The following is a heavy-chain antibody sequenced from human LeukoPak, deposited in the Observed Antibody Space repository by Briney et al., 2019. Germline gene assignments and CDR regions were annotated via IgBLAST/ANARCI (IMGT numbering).Heavy chain of an antibody. D-gene: IGHD3-16*02. V-gene: IGHV1-2*02. CDR1: GYTFTSYV. J-gene: IGHJ4*02. Sequence: ASVKVSCKASGYTFTSYVINWVRQAPGQGLEWMGWINPNSGGTNYAQKFQGRVTMTRDTSISTAYMELSRLRSDDTAVYYCARGLVPPMITFGGVIVDWGQGTLVTVXX. CDR3: ARGLVPPMITFGGVIVD. CDR2: INPNSGGT.